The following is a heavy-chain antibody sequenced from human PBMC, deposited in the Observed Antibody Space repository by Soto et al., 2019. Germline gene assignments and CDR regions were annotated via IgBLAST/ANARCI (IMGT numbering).Heavy chain of an antibody. Sequence: QLQLQESGSGLVKPSQTLSLTCAVSGGSISSGGYSWSWIRQPPGKGLEWIGYIYHSGSTYYNPSRKSRVTISVDRSKNQCSLKLSSVTAADTAVYYCARAGVVLAKQYGYFDLWGRGTLVTVSS. CDR3: ARAGVVLAKQYGYFDL. J-gene: IGHJ2*01. V-gene: IGHV4-30-2*01. CDR2: IYHSGST. CDR1: GGSISSGGYS. D-gene: IGHD3-3*01.